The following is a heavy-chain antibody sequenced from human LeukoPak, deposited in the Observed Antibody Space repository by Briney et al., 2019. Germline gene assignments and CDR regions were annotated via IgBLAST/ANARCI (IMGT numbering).Heavy chain of an antibody. CDR2: IYPGDPDT. J-gene: IGHJ4*02. CDR3: ARSSTFYDSSGYTLPFDY. D-gene: IGHD3-22*01. V-gene: IGHV5-51*01. CDR1: GYSFPTYW. Sequence: GESLKISCEGSGYSFPTYWVAWVRKIPGKGLGWMGIIYPGDPDTRYSPSFQGQVTISAAKSFSTAYLQWSNLKASDTAMYYCARSSTFYDSSGYTLPFDYWGQGTLVTVSS.